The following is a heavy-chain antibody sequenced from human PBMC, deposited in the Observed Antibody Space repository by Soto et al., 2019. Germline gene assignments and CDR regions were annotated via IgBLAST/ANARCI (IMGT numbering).Heavy chain of an antibody. D-gene: IGHD1-1*01. CDR3: ARGGYGDY. V-gene: IGHV1-18*01. CDR1: GYAFTTYG. J-gene: IGHJ4*02. Sequence: QVHLVQSGAEVKKPGASVKVSCQASGYAFTTYGITWVRQAPGQGLEWMGWISAHNGNTNYAQKLQGRVTVTRDTSTSTCYRELRSLRSDDTAVYYCARGGYGDYWGEGALVNVSS. CDR2: ISAHNGNT.